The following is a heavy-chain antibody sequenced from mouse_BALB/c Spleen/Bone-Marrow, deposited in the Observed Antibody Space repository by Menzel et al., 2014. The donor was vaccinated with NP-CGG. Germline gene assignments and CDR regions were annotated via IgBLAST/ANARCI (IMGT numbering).Heavy chain of an antibody. CDR1: GFTFIAYT. D-gene: IGHD2-14*01. J-gene: IGHJ4*01. Sequence: EVKVVESGGGLVEPGGSLKLSCAASGFTFIAYTMSWVRRTPEKRLEWVAYINNGGGSTYYPDTVKGRFTISRDNAKKTLYLQMSSLKSEDTAMYYCARHGEERPVLAMDYWGQGTSVTVSS. CDR2: INNGGGST. CDR3: ARHGEERPVLAMDY. V-gene: IGHV5-12-2*01.